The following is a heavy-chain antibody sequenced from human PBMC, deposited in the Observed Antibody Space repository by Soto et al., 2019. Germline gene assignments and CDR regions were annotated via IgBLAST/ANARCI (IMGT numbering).Heavy chain of an antibody. CDR2: ISSSGSAT. Sequence: QVQLVESGGGLVKAGGSLRLSCAASGFTFSDYYMTWIRQAPGKGLEWVSYISSSGSATYHADSVQGRLTISRDNALNSLYLQMNRLRAEDPDVYYCARLRDYCAGGRCYSGYYYYMDVWGEGTPVTVSS. V-gene: IGHV3-11*01. CDR1: GFTFSDYY. D-gene: IGHD2-15*01. CDR3: ARLRDYCAGGRCYSGYYYYMDV. J-gene: IGHJ6*03.